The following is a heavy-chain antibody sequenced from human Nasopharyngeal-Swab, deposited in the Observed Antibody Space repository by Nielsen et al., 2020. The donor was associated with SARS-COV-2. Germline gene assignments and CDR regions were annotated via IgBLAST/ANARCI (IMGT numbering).Heavy chain of an antibody. CDR1: GYTFTSYY. J-gene: IGHJ4*02. CDR3: ARDRWKISSWYHGFDY. CDR2: INPSGGST. Sequence: ASVKVSCKASGYTFTSYYMHWVRQAPGQGLEWMGIINPSGGSTSYAQKFQGRVTITRDTSASTAYMELSSLRSEDTAVYYCARDRWKISSWYHGFDYWGQGTLVTVSS. D-gene: IGHD6-13*01. V-gene: IGHV1-46*01.